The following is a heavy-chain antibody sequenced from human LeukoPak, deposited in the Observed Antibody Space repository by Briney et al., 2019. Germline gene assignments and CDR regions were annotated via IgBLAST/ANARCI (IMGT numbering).Heavy chain of an antibody. Sequence: PSQTLSLTCTVSGGSISSGSYYWSWIRQPAAKGLVWLGRIYTSGSTNYNPSLKSRVTLSVDTSNNQFSLKLSSVTAADTAVYYCARSSGYTNWFDPWGQGTLVTVSS. CDR1: GGSISSGSYY. CDR3: ARSSGYTNWFDP. J-gene: IGHJ5*02. CDR2: IYTSGST. D-gene: IGHD3-3*01. V-gene: IGHV4-61*02.